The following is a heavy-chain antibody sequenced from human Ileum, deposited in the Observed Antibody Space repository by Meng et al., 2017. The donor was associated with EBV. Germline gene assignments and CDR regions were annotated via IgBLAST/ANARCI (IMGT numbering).Heavy chain of an antibody. Sequence: GPGRVNASGTLALTWAVSGGSISSTNGWAWVRQPPGKGLEWIGEIYHSGSTNYNPSLKSRVSISVDKSKNQFSLKLSSVTAADTAVYYCARADKVRFDYWGQGTLVTVSS. CDR1: GGSISSTNG. CDR3: ARADKVRFDY. V-gene: IGHV4-4*02. CDR2: IYHSGST. J-gene: IGHJ4*02.